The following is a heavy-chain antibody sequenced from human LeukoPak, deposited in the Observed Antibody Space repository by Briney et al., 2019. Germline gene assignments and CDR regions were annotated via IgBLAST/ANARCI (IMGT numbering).Heavy chain of an antibody. CDR2: IKQDGTQK. V-gene: IGHV3-7*05. J-gene: IGHJ6*02. CDR3: TSSLGELSPPLYYYGMDV. Sequence: GGSLTLSCAASGFTFSAYWMGWVRQAPGKGLEWVANIKQDGTQKHYVDSVKGRFTISRDNAKNSLHLQMNGLRAEDTAVYYCTSSLGELSPPLYYYGMDVWGQGTTVTVSS. CDR1: GFTFSAYW. D-gene: IGHD3-16*02.